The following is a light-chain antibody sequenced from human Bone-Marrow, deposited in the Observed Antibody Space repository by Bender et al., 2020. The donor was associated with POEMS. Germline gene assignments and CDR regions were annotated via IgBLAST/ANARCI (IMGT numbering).Light chain of an antibody. CDR2: SND. J-gene: IGLJ3*02. CDR3: AAWDDSLTAWV. V-gene: IGLV1-47*01. Sequence: QSVLTQPPSASEAPGQTVSISCSGSSSDIGTNYVYWYQQFPGTAPTLLLYSNDQRPSGVPDRFAGAKSGISASLAISGLRSEDEAEYYCAAWDDSLTAWVFGGGTKLTVL. CDR1: SSDIGTNY.